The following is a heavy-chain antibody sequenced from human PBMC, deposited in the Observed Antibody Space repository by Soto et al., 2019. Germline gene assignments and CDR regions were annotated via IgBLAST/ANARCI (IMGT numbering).Heavy chain of an antibody. D-gene: IGHD1-26*01. Sequence: EVQLLESGGGLVQPGGSLRLSCAASGFTFSSYAMRWVRQAPGKGLEWVSAISGSGGSTYYADSVKGRFTTSRDNSKNTVYLQMNSLRGEDTAVYYCARRGSGSDYDYWGQGTLVTVSS. CDR3: ARRGSGSDYDY. CDR2: ISGSGGST. CDR1: GFTFSSYA. J-gene: IGHJ4*02. V-gene: IGHV3-23*01.